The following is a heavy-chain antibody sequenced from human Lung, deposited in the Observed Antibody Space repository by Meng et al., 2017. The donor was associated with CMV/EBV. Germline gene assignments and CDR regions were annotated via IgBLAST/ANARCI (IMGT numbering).Heavy chain of an antibody. V-gene: IGHV3-30*02. Sequence: GGSXRLXXVTSGFTFRTYGMHWVRQAPGKGLEWVAFTRYDESEKFYADSVKGRFTISRDNSKNTLYLEMNSLRGEDTAMYYCAKELYSSFFYGMDVWGQGXTVTVSS. J-gene: IGHJ6*02. CDR2: TRYDESEK. CDR3: AKELYSSFFYGMDV. CDR1: GFTFRTYG. D-gene: IGHD6-6*01.